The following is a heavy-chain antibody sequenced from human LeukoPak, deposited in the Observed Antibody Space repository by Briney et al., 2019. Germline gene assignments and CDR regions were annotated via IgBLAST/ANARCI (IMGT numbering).Heavy chain of an antibody. CDR2: INPRDGTT. CDR3: ARGADQEFDF. V-gene: IGHV1-46*02. J-gene: IGHJ4*02. Sequence: GASVTVSRKSSGHTFNNHFIHWVRQAPGQGLEWMGMINPRDGTTRTLQKFQGRVTMTRDTSTSTLYMGLSSLRSEDTATYFCARGADQEFDFWGQGTLVTVSS. CDR1: GHTFNNHF.